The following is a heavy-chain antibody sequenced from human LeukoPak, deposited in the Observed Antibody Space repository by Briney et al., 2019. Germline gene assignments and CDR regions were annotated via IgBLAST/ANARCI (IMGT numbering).Heavy chain of an antibody. D-gene: IGHD4-17*01. Sequence: PSETLSLTCAVSGGSISSSNWWSWVRQPPGKGLEWISIIYSGGTTYYADSVRGRFTISRDNSKNTVYLQMNSLSADDTAVYYCARRGRTPVTTKGFDSWGQGAQVTVSS. CDR3: ARRGRTPVTTKGFDS. J-gene: IGHJ4*02. V-gene: IGHV3-53*01. CDR1: GGSISSSNW. CDR2: IYSGGTT.